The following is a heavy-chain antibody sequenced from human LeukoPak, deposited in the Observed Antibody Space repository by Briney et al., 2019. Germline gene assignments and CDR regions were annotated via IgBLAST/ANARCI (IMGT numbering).Heavy chain of an antibody. CDR3: AKGIRQLGNYYYYMDV. Sequence: GGSLRLSCAASGFTFSDYYMTWIRQAPGKGLEWVSYITSSATTYYADSVKGRFTISRDNAKTSLYLQMSSLRAEDTALYYCAKGIRQLGNYYYYMDVWGKGTAVTVSS. J-gene: IGHJ6*03. CDR2: ITSSATT. D-gene: IGHD1-1*01. V-gene: IGHV3-11*01. CDR1: GFTFSDYY.